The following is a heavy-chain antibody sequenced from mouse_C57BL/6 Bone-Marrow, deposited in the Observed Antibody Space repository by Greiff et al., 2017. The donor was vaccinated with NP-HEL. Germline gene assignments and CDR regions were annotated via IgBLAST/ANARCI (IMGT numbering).Heavy chain of an antibody. D-gene: IGHD1-2*01. CDR1: GYTFTSYW. CDR2: IDPYDSYT. Sequence: QVQLQQPGAELVKPGASVKLSCKASGYTFTSYWMQWVKQRPGQGLEWIGEIDPYDSYTNYNQKFKGKATLTVDTSSSTAYMQLSSLTSEDSAVYYCARKTTAVDYWGQGTTLTVSS. V-gene: IGHV1-50*01. J-gene: IGHJ2*01. CDR3: ARKTTAVDY.